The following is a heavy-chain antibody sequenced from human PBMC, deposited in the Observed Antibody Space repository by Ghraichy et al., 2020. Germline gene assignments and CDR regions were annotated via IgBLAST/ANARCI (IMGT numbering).Heavy chain of an antibody. J-gene: IGHJ4*02. D-gene: IGHD6-13*01. CDR3: AKDGAAAGTFDY. V-gene: IGHV3-30*18. CDR2: ISYDGSKK. CDR1: GFTFRSHG. Sequence: GESLNISCAASGFTFRSHGMHWVRQAPGKGLEWVAVISYDGSKKYYVDSVKGRVTISRDNYKNTLYLQMNSLRAEDTAVYYCAKDGAAAGTFDYWGQGTLVTVSS.